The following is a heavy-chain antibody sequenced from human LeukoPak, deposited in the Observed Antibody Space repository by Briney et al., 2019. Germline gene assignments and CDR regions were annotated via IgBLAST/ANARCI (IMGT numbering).Heavy chain of an antibody. CDR2: TRHDGYT. Sequence: KPSETLSLTCAVSGGSISGSDWWSWVRQPPGKGLEWIGETRHDGYTNYNPSLKIRVTISVDKSKNQFSLNLHSVTAADTAVYYCAQSTASYRAHGYWGQGILVTVSS. D-gene: IGHD2-8*02. CDR1: GGSISGSDW. CDR3: AQSTASYRAHGY. V-gene: IGHV4-4*02. J-gene: IGHJ4*02.